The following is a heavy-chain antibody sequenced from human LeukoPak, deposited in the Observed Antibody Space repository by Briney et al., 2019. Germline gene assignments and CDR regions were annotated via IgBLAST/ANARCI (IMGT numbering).Heavy chain of an antibody. CDR1: GGTFSSYA. D-gene: IGHD4-11*01. CDR3: ARDKDDYSNYGPPSGMDV. V-gene: IGHV1-69*04. J-gene: IGHJ6*02. Sequence: SVKVSCKASGGTFSSYAISWGRQAPGPGLEWMGRISLSFGIANYAQKFQGRVTIPADKSTSTAYMELSSLRSEDTAVYYCARDKDDYSNYGPPSGMDVWGQGTTVTVSS. CDR2: ISLSFGIA.